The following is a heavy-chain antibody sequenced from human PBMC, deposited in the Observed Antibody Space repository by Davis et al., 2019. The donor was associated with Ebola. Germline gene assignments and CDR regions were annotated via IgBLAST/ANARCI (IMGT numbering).Heavy chain of an antibody. Sequence: KVSCKGSGYSFTSYWIAWVRQMPGKGLEWMGIIYAGDSDTRYSPSFEGQVTISVDRSITTAYLQWSSLKASDTATYYCARGSSLARNFDYWAQGTLVTVSS. CDR2: IYAGDSDT. CDR1: GYSFTSYW. D-gene: IGHD1-14*01. V-gene: IGHV5-51*01. J-gene: IGHJ4*02. CDR3: ARGSSLARNFDY.